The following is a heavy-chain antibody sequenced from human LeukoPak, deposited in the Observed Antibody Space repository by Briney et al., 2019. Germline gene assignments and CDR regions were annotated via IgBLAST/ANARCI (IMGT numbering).Heavy chain of an antibody. Sequence: GGSLRLSCAASGFTFSSYEMDWVRQAPGKGLEWVSYISSSGSTIYYADSVKGRFTISRDNAKNSLYLQMNSLRAEDTAVYYCAREHYGYHSDYWGQGTLVTVSS. CDR1: GFTFSSYE. V-gene: IGHV3-48*03. D-gene: IGHD4-17*01. J-gene: IGHJ4*02. CDR3: AREHYGYHSDY. CDR2: ISSSGSTI.